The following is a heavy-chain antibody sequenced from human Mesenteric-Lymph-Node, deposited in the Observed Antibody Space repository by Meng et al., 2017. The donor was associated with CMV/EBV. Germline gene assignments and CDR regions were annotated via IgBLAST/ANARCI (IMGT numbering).Heavy chain of an antibody. Sequence: GESLKVSCAASGFTFSNYAMSWVRQAPGKGLEWVSAIGGSGGSAYYADSVKGRFTISRDNSKNTLYLQMNSLRPEDTAVYYGAKAFSNRAARPPPAPNIDYWGQGTLVTVSS. J-gene: IGHJ4*02. CDR3: AKAFSNRAARPPPAPNIDY. CDR2: IGGSGGSA. D-gene: IGHD6-6*01. V-gene: IGHV3-23*01. CDR1: GFTFSNYA.